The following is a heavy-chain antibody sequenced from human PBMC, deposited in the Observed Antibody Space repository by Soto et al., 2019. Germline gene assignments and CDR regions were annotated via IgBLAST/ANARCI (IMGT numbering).Heavy chain of an antibody. CDR2: INHSGST. CDR1: GGSFSVYY. Sequence: SETLSLTCAVYGGSFSVYYWSWIRQPPGKGLDWIGEINHSGSTNYNPSLKSRVTISVDTSKNQFSLKLSSVTAADTAVYYCAREIDDSSPDAFDIWGQGTMVTVSS. J-gene: IGHJ3*02. V-gene: IGHV4-34*01. D-gene: IGHD4-4*01. CDR3: AREIDDSSPDAFDI.